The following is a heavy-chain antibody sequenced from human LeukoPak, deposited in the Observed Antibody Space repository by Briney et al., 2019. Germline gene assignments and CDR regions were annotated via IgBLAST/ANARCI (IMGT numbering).Heavy chain of an antibody. CDR2: SGSS. Sequence: SETLSLTCTVSGGSINSYYWSWIRQPPGRGLEWIGYSGSSNYNPSLKSRVTISVDTSKSQFSLNLSSVTAADTAVYYCARAAVVATITLDAWGQGTLVTVSS. V-gene: IGHV4-59*01. CDR3: ARAAVVATITLDA. CDR1: GGSINSYY. D-gene: IGHD1-20*01. J-gene: IGHJ1*01.